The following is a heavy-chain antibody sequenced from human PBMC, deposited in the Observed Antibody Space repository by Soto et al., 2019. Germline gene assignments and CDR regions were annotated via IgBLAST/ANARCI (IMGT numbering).Heavy chain of an antibody. CDR2: IIPIFGTA. V-gene: IGHV1-69*01. CDR1: GGTFSSYA. CDR3: ARGGGTGSFYYYYGMDV. D-gene: IGHD1-26*01. Sequence: QVQLVQSGAEVKKPGSSVKVSCKASGGTFSSYAISWVRQAPGQGLEWMGGIIPIFGTANYAQKFQGRVTSTAEENTRADYMELSGVRAEGTAVYICARGGGTGSFYYYYGMDVWGQGTTVTVSS. J-gene: IGHJ6*02.